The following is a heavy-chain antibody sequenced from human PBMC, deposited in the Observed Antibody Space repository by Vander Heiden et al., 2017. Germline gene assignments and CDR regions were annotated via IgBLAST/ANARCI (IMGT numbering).Heavy chain of an antibody. D-gene: IGHD6-13*01. CDR1: GFTFSSYS. Sequence: EVQLVESGGGLVKPGGSLRLSFAASGFTFSSYSMNWVRQAPGKGLEWVSSISSSSSYIYYADSVKGRFTISRDNAKNSLYLQMNSLRAEDTAVYYCARDPLYSSSWFDYWGQGTLVTVSS. CDR3: ARDPLYSSSWFDY. J-gene: IGHJ4*02. V-gene: IGHV3-21*01. CDR2: ISSSSSYI.